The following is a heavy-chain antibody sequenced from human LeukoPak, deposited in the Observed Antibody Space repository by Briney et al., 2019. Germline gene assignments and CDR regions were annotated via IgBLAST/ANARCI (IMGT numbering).Heavy chain of an antibody. Sequence: GGSLRLSCAASGFTFSSSAMTWVRQAPGKGLEWVSSLTGGSDNSEHADSVKGRFSISRDNSKNTLYLQMNSLTAEDTAVYYCARAGGGGIQQLAFRYYFDYWGQGTLVTVSS. D-gene: IGHD6-13*01. J-gene: IGHJ4*02. V-gene: IGHV3-23*01. CDR1: GFTFSSSA. CDR2: LTGGSDNS. CDR3: ARAGGGGIQQLAFRYYFDY.